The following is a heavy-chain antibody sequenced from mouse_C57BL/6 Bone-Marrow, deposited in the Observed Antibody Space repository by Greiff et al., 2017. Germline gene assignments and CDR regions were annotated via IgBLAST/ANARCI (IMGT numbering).Heavy chain of an antibody. Sequence: VQLQQSGAELVRPGASVKLSCTASGFNIKDDYMHWVKQRPEQGLEWIGWIDPENGDTEYASKFQGKATITADTSSNTAYLQLSSLTSEDTAVYDCTTLGGYYFDYWGQGTALTVSA. V-gene: IGHV14-4*01. D-gene: IGHD4-1*01. CDR3: TTLGGYYFDY. J-gene: IGHJ2*01. CDR1: GFNIKDDY. CDR2: IDPENGDT.